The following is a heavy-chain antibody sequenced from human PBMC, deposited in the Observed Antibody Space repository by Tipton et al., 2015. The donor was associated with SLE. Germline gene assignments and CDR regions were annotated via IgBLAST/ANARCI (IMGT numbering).Heavy chain of an antibody. CDR3: ARDYADYDWYFDP. V-gene: IGHV4-59*11. J-gene: IGHJ2*01. Sequence: TLSLTCTVSGGSISSHYWSWSRQPPRKGLEWIGYIYYSGSTNYNPSLKSRVTISVDTSKNQFSLKLSSVTAADTAVYYCARDYADYDWYFDPWGRGTLVTVSS. CDR1: GGSISSHY. CDR2: IYYSGST. D-gene: IGHD4-17*01.